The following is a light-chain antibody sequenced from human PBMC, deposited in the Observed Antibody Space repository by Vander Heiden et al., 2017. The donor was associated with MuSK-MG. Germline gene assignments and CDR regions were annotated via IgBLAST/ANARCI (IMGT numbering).Light chain of an antibody. CDR1: QSVLYSSNNKNY. CDR3: QQYDSTPIT. J-gene: IGKJ5*01. Sequence: DIVMTPSPDSLAVSLGERATINCKSSQSVLYSSNNKNYLAWYQQKPGQPPKLLIYWASTRESGVPDRFSGSGSGTDFTLTISSLQAEDVAVYYCQQYDSTPITFGQGTRLEIK. V-gene: IGKV4-1*01. CDR2: WAS.